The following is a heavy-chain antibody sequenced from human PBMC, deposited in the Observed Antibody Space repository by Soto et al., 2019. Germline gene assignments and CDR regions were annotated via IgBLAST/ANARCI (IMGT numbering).Heavy chain of an antibody. CDR2: SYYSGST. V-gene: IGHV4-30-4*01. D-gene: IGHD2-2*01. J-gene: IGHJ6*02. CDR3: ARDAAWGVLVPDAPYGMDV. Sequence: QVQLQESGPGLVKPSQTLSLTCTVTGGSISSGDYYWSWIRQPPGNGLEWIGYSYYSGSTYYNPPLKSRVTISVDTSKNQFSLKLSCVTAADTDVYYCARDAAWGVLVPDAPYGMDVWGQGTTVTVSS. CDR1: GGSISSGDYY.